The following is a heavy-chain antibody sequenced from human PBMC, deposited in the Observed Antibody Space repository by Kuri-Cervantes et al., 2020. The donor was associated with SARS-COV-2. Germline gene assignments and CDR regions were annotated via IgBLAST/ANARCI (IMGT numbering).Heavy chain of an antibody. CDR2: IKSKTDGGTT. V-gene: IGHV3-15*01. D-gene: IGHD2-2*01. Sequence: GESLKISCAASGFTFSNAWMSWVRQAPGKGLEWVGRIKSKTDGGTTDYAAPVKGRFTISRDDSKNTLYLQMNSLKTEDTAVYYRTTEAIALDIVVVPAAFDYWGQGTLVTVSS. CDR1: GFTFSNAW. CDR3: TTEAIALDIVVVPAAFDY. J-gene: IGHJ4*02.